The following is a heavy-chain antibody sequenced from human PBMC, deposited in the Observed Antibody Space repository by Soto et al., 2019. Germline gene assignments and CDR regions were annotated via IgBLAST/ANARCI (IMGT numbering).Heavy chain of an antibody. V-gene: IGHV1-2*04. D-gene: IGHD3-22*01. J-gene: IGHJ3*02. CDR1: GYTFTGYY. CDR3: ARGRYYYDSSGSPPDAFEI. Sequence: ASVNVSCKASGYTFTGYYMHWVRQAPGQGLEWMGWINPNSGGTNYAQKFQGWVTMTRDTSISTAYMELSRLRSDDTAVYYCARGRYYYDSSGSPPDAFEIWGQGTMVTVSS. CDR2: INPNSGGT.